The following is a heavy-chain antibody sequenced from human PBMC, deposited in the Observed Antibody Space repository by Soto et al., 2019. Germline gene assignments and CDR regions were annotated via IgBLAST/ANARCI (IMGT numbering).Heavy chain of an antibody. CDR3: ARDLLTTVTHRDFDY. CDR1: GYSFITHG. V-gene: IGHV1-18*01. CDR2: VSAYNGDT. Sequence: QVQMVQSANEVKEPGASVKVSCKTSGYSFITHGISWVRQAPGQGLEWVGWVSAYNGDTNYAPRLHDRVTMTTDTSARTAYMELRSLTSDDTAVYYCARDLLTTVTHRDFDYWGQGTLVTVSS. J-gene: IGHJ4*02. D-gene: IGHD4-17*01.